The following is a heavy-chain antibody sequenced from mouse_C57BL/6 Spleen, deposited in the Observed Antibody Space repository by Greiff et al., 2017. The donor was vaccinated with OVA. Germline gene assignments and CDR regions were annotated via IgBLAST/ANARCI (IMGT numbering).Heavy chain of an antibody. CDR3: ARKGLDYYGSSYYLDY. D-gene: IGHD1-1*01. J-gene: IGHJ2*01. CDR2: IYPGSGST. Sequence: QVHVKQPGAELVKPGASVKMSCKASGYTFTSYWITWVKQRPGQGLEWIGDIYPGSGSTNYNEKFKSKATLTVDTSSSTAYMQLSSLTSEDSAFYYCARKGLDYYGSSYYLDYWGQGTTLTVSS. CDR1: GYTFTSYW. V-gene: IGHV1-55*01.